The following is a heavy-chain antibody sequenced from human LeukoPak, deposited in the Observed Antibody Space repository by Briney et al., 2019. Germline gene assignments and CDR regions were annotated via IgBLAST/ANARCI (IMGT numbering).Heavy chain of an antibody. D-gene: IGHD3-3*01. CDR2: IYYSGTT. J-gene: IGHJ5*02. Sequence: SETLSLTCTVSGGSITNYYWSWIRQPPGKGLEWIGYIYYSGTTIYNPSLKSRVTISIDTSKNQFSLKLSSVTAADTAVYYCARLEAYYDFWSGYYGNWFDPWGQGTLVTVSS. V-gene: IGHV4-59*08. CDR3: ARLEAYYDFWSGYYGNWFDP. CDR1: GGSITNYY.